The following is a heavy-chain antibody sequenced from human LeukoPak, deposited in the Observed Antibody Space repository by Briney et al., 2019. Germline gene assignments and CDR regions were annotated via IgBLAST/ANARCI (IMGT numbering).Heavy chain of an antibody. J-gene: IGHJ4*02. CDR3: TTGKVI. CDR2: IKSKTDGATT. Sequence: PGGSLRLSCVASGFTFSNAWMNWVRQAPGKGLEWVGRIKSKTDGATTDYAAPVKGRFTISRDDSKNMPYLQMNSLKTEDTAVYYCTTGKVIWGQGTLVTVSS. CDR1: GFTFSNAW. D-gene: IGHD2/OR15-2a*01. V-gene: IGHV3-15*01.